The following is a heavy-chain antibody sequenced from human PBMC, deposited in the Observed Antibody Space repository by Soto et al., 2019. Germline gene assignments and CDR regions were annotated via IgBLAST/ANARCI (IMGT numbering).Heavy chain of an antibody. Sequence: EVQLVESGGGLVQPGGSLRLSCAASGFTFSSYWMHWVRQAPGKGLVWVSRINSDGSSTSYADSVKGRFTISRDNAKNTLYLQMNSLRAEDTAVYYCARALGRYSSGSADYYYGMDVWGQGTTVTVSS. V-gene: IGHV3-74*01. J-gene: IGHJ6*02. CDR1: GFTFSSYW. CDR3: ARALGRYSSGSADYYYGMDV. D-gene: IGHD6-19*01. CDR2: INSDGSST.